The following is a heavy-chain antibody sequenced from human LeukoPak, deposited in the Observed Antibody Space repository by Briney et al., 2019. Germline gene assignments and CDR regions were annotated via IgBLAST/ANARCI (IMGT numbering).Heavy chain of an antibody. D-gene: IGHD3-10*01. Sequence: PSQTLSLTCTVSGGSISGGSYYWSWIRQPAGKGLEWIGRIYTSGSTNYNPSLKSRVTISVDTSKNQFSLKLSSVTAADTAVYYCARAASMVRGDLDCWGQGTLVTVSS. CDR3: ARAASMVRGDLDC. V-gene: IGHV4-61*02. CDR1: GGSISGGSYY. CDR2: IYTSGST. J-gene: IGHJ4*02.